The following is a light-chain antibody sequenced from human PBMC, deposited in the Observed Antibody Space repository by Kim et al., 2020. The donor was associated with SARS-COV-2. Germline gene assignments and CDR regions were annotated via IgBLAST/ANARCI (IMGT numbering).Light chain of an antibody. CDR1: QSITNY. CDR3: QQSYRTPYT. J-gene: IGKJ2*01. Sequence: ASVGDRVTITCRASQSITNYLNWYQQRPGKDPKLLIYAASSLQSGVPLRFSGSGSGTDFTLNISSLQREDFATYYCQQSYRTPYTSGQGTKLEI. V-gene: IGKV1-39*01. CDR2: AAS.